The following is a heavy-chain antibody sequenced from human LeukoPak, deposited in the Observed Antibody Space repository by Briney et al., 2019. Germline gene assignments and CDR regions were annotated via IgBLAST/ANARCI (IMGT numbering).Heavy chain of an antibody. V-gene: IGHV3-7*01. CDR2: IKQDGSEK. CDR3: ARVSGTSLDYYESSGPLDY. D-gene: IGHD3-22*01. Sequence: GGSLRLSCAASGFTFSSYWMSWVRQAPGKGLEWVANIKQDGSEKYYVDSVKGRFTISRDNAKNSLYLQMNSLRAEDTAVYYCARVSGTSLDYYESSGPLDYGGQATLAT. CDR1: GFTFSSYW. J-gene: IGHJ4*02.